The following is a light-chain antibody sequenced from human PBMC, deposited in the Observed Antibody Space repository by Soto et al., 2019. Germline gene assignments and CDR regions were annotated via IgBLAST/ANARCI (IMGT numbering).Light chain of an antibody. CDR3: QQYNNWPPSIT. Sequence: EIVMTQSPATLSVSPGERATLSCRASQSIRTNLAWYQQKPGQAPRLLIFGASTRAIAIPARFSGSGSGTEFTLTISSLQSEDFAVYYCQQYNNWPPSITFGQGTRLEIK. CDR2: GAS. V-gene: IGKV3-15*01. J-gene: IGKJ5*01. CDR1: QSIRTN.